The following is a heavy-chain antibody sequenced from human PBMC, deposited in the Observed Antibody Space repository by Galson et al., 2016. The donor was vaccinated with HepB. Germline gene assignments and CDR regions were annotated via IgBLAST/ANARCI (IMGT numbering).Heavy chain of an antibody. D-gene: IGHD6-19*01. CDR1: GFTFSSYS. Sequence: SLRLSCAASGFTFSSYSMNWVRQAPGKGLEWVSSISSSNSYIYYADSVKGRFTISRDNAKNSLYLQMNSLRAEDTAVYYCARGREFIAVTGSRWFDPWGQGTLVTISS. J-gene: IGHJ5*02. V-gene: IGHV3-21*01. CDR2: ISSSNSYI. CDR3: ARGREFIAVTGSRWFDP.